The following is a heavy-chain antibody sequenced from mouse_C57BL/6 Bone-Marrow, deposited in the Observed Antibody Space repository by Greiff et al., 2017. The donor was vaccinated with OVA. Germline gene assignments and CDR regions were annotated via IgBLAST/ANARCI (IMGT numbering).Heavy chain of an antibody. CDR3: ARVGDYGNFYWYFDV. J-gene: IGHJ1*03. Sequence: VMLVESGAELVRPGTSVKMSCKASGYTFTNYWIGWAKQRPGHGLEWIGDIYPGGGYTNYNEEFKGKATLTADKSSSTAYMQFSSLTSDDSAIYYCARVGDYGNFYWYFDVWGTGTTVTVSS. CDR2: IYPGGGYT. D-gene: IGHD2-1*01. V-gene: IGHV1-63*01. CDR1: GYTFTNYW.